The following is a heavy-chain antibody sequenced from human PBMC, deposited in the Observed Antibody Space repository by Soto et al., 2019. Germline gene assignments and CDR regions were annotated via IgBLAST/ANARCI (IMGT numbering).Heavy chain of an antibody. V-gene: IGHV4-59*08. CDR2: IYYSGST. Sequence: PSGTLSLTCTVSGGSISSYYWSWIRQPPGKGLEWIGYIYYSGSTNYNPSLKSRVTISVDTSKNQFSLKLSSVTAADTAVYYCARRYGGKLDYWGQGTLVTVSS. CDR1: GGSISSYY. CDR3: ARRYGGKLDY. J-gene: IGHJ4*02. D-gene: IGHD1-26*01.